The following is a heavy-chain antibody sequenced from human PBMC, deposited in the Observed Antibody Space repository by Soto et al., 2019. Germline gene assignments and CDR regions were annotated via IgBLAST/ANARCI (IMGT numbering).Heavy chain of an antibody. CDR3: ARRKLDVVVPAAIDDYYYGMYV. D-gene: IGHD2-2*01. CDR1: GGTFSSYA. J-gene: IGHJ6*02. V-gene: IGHV1-69*01. Sequence: QVQLVQSGAEVKKPGSSVKVSCKASGGTFSSYAISWVRQAPGQGIEWMGGIIPIFGTANYAQKFQGRVTITADESTSTAYMELGSLRSEDTAVYDCARRKLDVVVPAAIDDYYYGMYVWGQGTTVAFSS. CDR2: IIPIFGTA.